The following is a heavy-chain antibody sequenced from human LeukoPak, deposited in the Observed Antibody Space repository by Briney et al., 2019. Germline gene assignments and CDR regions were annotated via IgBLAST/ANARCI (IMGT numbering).Heavy chain of an antibody. D-gene: IGHD5-24*01. J-gene: IGHJ4*02. V-gene: IGHV3-30*18. CDR1: GFSFSKYG. CDR3: VKGGDGSIPFDY. Sequence: GGSLRLSCTASGFSFSKYGMRWVRQAPGKGLEWVAIISFDGSNIQFGDSVRGRFTISRDNPKNTVFLQMNSLRGDDTAVYYCVKGGDGSIPFDYWGQGTLVTVSS. CDR2: ISFDGSNI.